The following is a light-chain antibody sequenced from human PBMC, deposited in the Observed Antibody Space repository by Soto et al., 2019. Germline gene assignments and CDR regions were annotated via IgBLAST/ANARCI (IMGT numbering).Light chain of an antibody. V-gene: IGKV3-20*01. CDR3: QQYGTSPS. Sequence: EIVLTQSPSTLSLSPGERASLSCRASQGISSSYLAWYQQKPGQAPRLLIYDASSRATGIPDRFLGSGSVTLFTLTISRLEPEDSAMYYCQQYGTSPSFGGGTKVEIK. J-gene: IGKJ4*01. CDR2: DAS. CDR1: QGISSSY.